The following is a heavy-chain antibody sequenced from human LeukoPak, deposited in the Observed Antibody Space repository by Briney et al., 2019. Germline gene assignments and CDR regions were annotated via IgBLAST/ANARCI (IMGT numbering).Heavy chain of an antibody. Sequence: QPGGSLRLSCAASGFSLSNYWMHWVRQAPGKGLEWVANINEDGRQRFYVDSVKGRFTISRDNAKNSLYLQMNSLRAEDTAVYYCARLTTDYGYSVAAFDIWGQGTMVTVSS. V-gene: IGHV3-7*01. J-gene: IGHJ3*02. CDR3: ARLTTDYGYSVAAFDI. CDR2: INEDGRQR. D-gene: IGHD4-17*01. CDR1: GFSLSNYW.